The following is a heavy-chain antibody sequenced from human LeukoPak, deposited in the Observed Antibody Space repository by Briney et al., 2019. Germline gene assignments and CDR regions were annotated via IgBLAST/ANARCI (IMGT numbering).Heavy chain of an antibody. J-gene: IGHJ6*03. Sequence: ASVKVSCKASGYTFTSYGISWVRQAPGRGLEWMGWISAYNGNTNYAQKLQGRVTMTTDTSTSTAYMELRSLRSDDTAVYYCARLRQQLVRSGYYYYCMDVWGKGTTVTVSS. CDR3: ARLRQQLVRSGYYYYCMDV. V-gene: IGHV1-18*01. CDR1: GYTFTSYG. CDR2: ISAYNGNT. D-gene: IGHD6-13*01.